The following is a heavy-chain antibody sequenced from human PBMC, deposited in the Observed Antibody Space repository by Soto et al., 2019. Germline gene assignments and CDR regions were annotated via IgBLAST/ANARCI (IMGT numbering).Heavy chain of an antibody. CDR1: GGSISSYY. CDR2: IYYSGST. D-gene: IGHD2-21*01. V-gene: IGHV4-59*01. CDR3: ASRGDYGDWFDP. Sequence: SGTLSLTCTVSGGSISSYYWSWIWQPPGKGLEWIGYIYYSGSTNYNPSLKSRVTISVDTSKNQFSLKLSSVTAADTAVYYCASRGDYGDWFDPWGQGTLVTVSS. J-gene: IGHJ5*02.